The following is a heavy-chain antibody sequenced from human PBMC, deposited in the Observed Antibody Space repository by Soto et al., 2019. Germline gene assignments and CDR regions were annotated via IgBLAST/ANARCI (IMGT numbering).Heavy chain of an antibody. J-gene: IGHJ6*02. CDR3: ASVPGSTGYHGLDV. CDR1: GLTFSKYW. CDR2: IKHDGSEK. D-gene: IGHD6-19*01. V-gene: IGHV3-7*03. Sequence: EVQLVESGGGLVQPGGSLRLSCATSGLTFSKYWMTWVRRAPGKGLEWVATIKHDGSEKSNLDSVEGRFTTPRDNAKNSLYLQMNSLRVEDTAVYFCASVPGSTGYHGLDVWGQGTTVTVSS.